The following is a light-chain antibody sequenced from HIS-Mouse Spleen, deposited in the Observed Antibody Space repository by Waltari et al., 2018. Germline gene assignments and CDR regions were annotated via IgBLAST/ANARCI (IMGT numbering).Light chain of an antibody. Sequence: DIQMTQSPSSLSASVGDRVTITCRASQSISSYLNWYQQKPGKAPKLLIYAASSLQSWVPSRFSGSGSGTDFTLTISSLQPEDFATYYCQQSYSTPFTFGPGTEVDTK. CDR2: AAS. J-gene: IGKJ3*01. CDR3: QQSYSTPFT. CDR1: QSISSY. V-gene: IGKV1-39*01.